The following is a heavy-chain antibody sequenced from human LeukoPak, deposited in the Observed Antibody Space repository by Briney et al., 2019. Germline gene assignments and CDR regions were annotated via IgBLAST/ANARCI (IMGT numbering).Heavy chain of an antibody. CDR1: GFIFSSYE. V-gene: IGHV3-48*03. Sequence: QSGGSVSLLCAASGFIFSSYEMKWARRAPGGGLECLSYIRSSGSTIYYADSVKRRFTISRDNAKNSLYLQMNSLRAEDTAVHYCATGGDGYNRWGQGTLVTDSS. CDR2: IRSSGSTI. CDR3: ATGGDGYNR. D-gene: IGHD5-24*01. J-gene: IGHJ4*02.